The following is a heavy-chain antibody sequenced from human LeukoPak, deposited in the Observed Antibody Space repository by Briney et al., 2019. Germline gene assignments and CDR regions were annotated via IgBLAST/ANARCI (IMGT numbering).Heavy chain of an antibody. V-gene: IGHV6-1*01. CDR2: TYYRSKWYN. J-gene: IGHJ3*02. Sequence: SQTLSLTCAISGDSVSSNSAAWNWIRQSPSRGLEWLGRTYYRSKWYNDYAVSVKSRITINPDTSKNQFSLQLNSVTPEDTAVYYCARAYCSRTSCYVWAFDIWGQGTMVTVSS. CDR1: GDSVSSNSAA. D-gene: IGHD2-2*01. CDR3: ARAYCSRTSCYVWAFDI.